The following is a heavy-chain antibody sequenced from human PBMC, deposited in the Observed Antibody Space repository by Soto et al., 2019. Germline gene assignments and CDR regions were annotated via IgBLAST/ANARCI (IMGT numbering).Heavy chain of an antibody. Sequence: EVQLVESGGGLVQPGGSLRLSCAASGFTFSSYSINWVRQAPGKGLEWVSYISTSSSTIYYAGSVKGRFTIPRDNAKRSLFLQMNSLRAEDTAVYYCARVIDYGDYLSFDSWGQGTLVTVSS. V-gene: IGHV3-48*01. J-gene: IGHJ4*02. D-gene: IGHD4-17*01. CDR1: GFTFSSYS. CDR3: ARVIDYGDYLSFDS. CDR2: ISTSSSTI.